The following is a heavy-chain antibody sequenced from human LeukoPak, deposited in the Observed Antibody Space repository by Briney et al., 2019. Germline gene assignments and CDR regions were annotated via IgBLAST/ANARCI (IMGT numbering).Heavy chain of an antibody. Sequence: ASVKVSCKASGYTFTGYYMHWVRQAPGQGLEWMGWINPDSGGTNYAQKFQGRVTMTRDTSISTAYMELSRLRSDGTAVYYCARDDDRYCSGGSCYSGVGDYWGQGTLVTVSS. J-gene: IGHJ4*02. CDR2: INPDSGGT. D-gene: IGHD2-15*01. CDR1: GYTFTGYY. CDR3: ARDDDRYCSGGSCYSGVGDY. V-gene: IGHV1-2*02.